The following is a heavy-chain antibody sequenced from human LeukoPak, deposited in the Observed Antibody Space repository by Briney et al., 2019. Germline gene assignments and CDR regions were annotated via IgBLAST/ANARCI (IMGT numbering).Heavy chain of an antibody. CDR1: GYTFTSYD. J-gene: IGHJ5*02. CDR3: ARVPSRRWQQLVRGEGPNWFDP. V-gene: IGHV1-8*03. D-gene: IGHD6-13*01. CDR2: MNPNSGNT. Sequence: VASVKVSCKASGYTFTSYDINWVRQATGQGLEWMGWMNPNSGNTGYAQKFQGRVTITRNTSISTAYMELSSLRSEDTAVYYCARVPSRRWQQLVRGEGPNWFDPWGQGTLVTVSS.